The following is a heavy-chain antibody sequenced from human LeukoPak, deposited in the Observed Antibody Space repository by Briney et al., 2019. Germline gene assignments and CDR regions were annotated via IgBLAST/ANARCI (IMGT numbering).Heavy chain of an antibody. CDR2: INPNSGGT. J-gene: IGHJ4*02. Sequence: GASVKVSCKTSGYTFTGYYIHWVRQAPGQGLEWMGWINPNSGGTNYAQKFQGRVTMTRDTSISTAYMELSRLRSDDTAVYYCARLWYYYDSSGYLIYWGQGTLVTVSS. D-gene: IGHD3-22*01. CDR3: ARLWYYYDSSGYLIY. V-gene: IGHV1-2*02. CDR1: GYTFTGYY.